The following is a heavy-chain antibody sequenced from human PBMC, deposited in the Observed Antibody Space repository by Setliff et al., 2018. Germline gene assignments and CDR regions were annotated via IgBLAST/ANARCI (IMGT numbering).Heavy chain of an antibody. V-gene: IGHV3-7*01. CDR3: ARDLFRNSGGLYC. D-gene: IGHD2-15*01. CDR1: GFTFSSFW. Sequence: GGSLRLSCAASGFTFSSFWMSWVRQRPGKGLEWVANINQDGSGKYYVDSVKGRFTISRDNAKNSLSLQMNGLRAEDTSVYYCARDLFRNSGGLYCWGQGALVTVSS. J-gene: IGHJ4*02. CDR2: INQDGSGK.